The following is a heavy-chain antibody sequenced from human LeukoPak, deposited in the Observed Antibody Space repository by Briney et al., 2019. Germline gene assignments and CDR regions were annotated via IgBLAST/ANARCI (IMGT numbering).Heavy chain of an antibody. Sequence: PSETLSLTCTVSGGSISSGSHYWSWIRQPAGKGLEWSGRIYTSGSTNYNPSLKSRVTISVDTSKNQFSLKLSSVTAADTAVYYCARENQNYYDSSGYYSWGQGTLVTVSS. CDR3: ARENQNYYDSSGYYS. V-gene: IGHV4-61*02. CDR2: IYTSGST. CDR1: GGSISSGSHY. D-gene: IGHD3-22*01. J-gene: IGHJ4*02.